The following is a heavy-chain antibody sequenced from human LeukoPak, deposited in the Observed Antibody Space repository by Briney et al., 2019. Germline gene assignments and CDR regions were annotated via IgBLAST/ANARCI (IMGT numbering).Heavy chain of an antibody. CDR2: IRYDGSNK. Sequence: GGSLRLSCAASGFTFSSYGMHWVRQAPGKGLEWVAFIRYDGSNKYYADSVKGRFTISRDNSKNTLYLQMNSLRAEDTAVYYCAKDLAVVVTAPTGYWGQGTLVTVSS. CDR3: AKDLAVVVTAPTGY. V-gene: IGHV3-30*02. D-gene: IGHD2-21*02. CDR1: GFTFSSYG. J-gene: IGHJ4*02.